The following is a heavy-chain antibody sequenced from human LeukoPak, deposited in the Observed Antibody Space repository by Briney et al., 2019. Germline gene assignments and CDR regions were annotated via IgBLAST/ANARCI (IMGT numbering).Heavy chain of an antibody. J-gene: IGHJ5*02. D-gene: IGHD6-13*01. CDR1: GGSFSGYY. Sequence: SETLSLTCAVYGGSFSGYYWSWIRQPPGKGLEWIGEINHSGSTNYNPSLKSRVTISVDTSKNQFSLKLSSVTAADTAVYYCARKRIIIAAAGTGWFGPWGQGTLVTVSS. CDR2: INHSGST. CDR3: ARKRIIIAAAGTGWFGP. V-gene: IGHV4-34*01.